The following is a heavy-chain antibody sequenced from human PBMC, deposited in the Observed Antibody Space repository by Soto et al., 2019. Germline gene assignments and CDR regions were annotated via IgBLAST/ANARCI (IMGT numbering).Heavy chain of an antibody. Sequence: QVQLVQSGAEVKKPGSSVKVSCKASGGTFSSYAISWGRQAPGQGLEWMGGIIPISGTANYAQKFQGRVTITADESTSTAYMELSSLRSEDTAVYYCARSQGSSTSLDIYYYYYYGMDVWGQGTTVTVSS. J-gene: IGHJ6*02. CDR2: IIPISGTA. V-gene: IGHV1-69*01. D-gene: IGHD2-2*01. CDR3: ARSQGSSTSLDIYYYYYYGMDV. CDR1: GGTFSSYA.